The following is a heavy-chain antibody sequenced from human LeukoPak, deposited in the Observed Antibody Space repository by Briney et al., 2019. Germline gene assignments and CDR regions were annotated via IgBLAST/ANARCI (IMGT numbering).Heavy chain of an antibody. CDR1: GFTPSSYV. CDR2: ISVDGSNK. J-gene: IGHJ4*02. V-gene: IGHV3-30*18. CDR3: AKDKETGIAAAGTWYFDY. D-gene: IGHD6-13*01. Sequence: GGSLRLSCAASGFTPSSYVMHWVRQAPGKGMEWVAVISVDGSNKNYADSVKGRFTISRDNSKNTLYLQMNSLRAEDTAVYYCAKDKETGIAAAGTWYFDYWGQGTQVTVSS.